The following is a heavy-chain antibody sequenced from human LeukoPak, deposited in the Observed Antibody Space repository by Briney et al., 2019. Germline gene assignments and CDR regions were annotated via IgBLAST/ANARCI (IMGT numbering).Heavy chain of an antibody. J-gene: IGHJ4*02. CDR3: ARDPGVGPLND. CDR1: GGTFSSYA. V-gene: IGHV1-18*01. Sequence: ASVKVSCKASGGTFSSYAISWVRQAPGQGLEWMGWMSVYSGNAKYAPRLHGRVTMTADTSTNTAYMELRSLRSDDTGVYFCARDPGVGPLNDWGQGTLVIVSS. CDR2: MSVYSGNA.